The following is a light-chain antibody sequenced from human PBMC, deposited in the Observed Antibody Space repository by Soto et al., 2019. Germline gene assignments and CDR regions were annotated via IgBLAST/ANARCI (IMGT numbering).Light chain of an antibody. CDR1: SSDVGNYNS. J-gene: IGLJ1*01. V-gene: IGLV2-11*01. CDR2: DVS. CDR3: CSYAGSYYV. Sequence: LTQPRSVSGSPGQSVTISCTGTSSDVGNYNSVSWYQHHPGKAPKLMIYDVSKRPSGVPDRFSGPKSGNTASLTISGLQAEDEADYYCCSYAGSYYVFGTGTKVTVL.